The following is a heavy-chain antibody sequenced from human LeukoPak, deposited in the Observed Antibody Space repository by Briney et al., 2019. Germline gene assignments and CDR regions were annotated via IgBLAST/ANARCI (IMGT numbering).Heavy chain of an antibody. D-gene: IGHD1-14*01. J-gene: IGHJ6*02. Sequence: GRSLRLSCAASGFTFSSYGMHWVRQAPGKGLEWVAVIWYDGSNKYYADSVKGRFTISRDNSKNTLYLQMNSLRAEDTAVYYCARNLGAKPGIGMDVWGQGTRSPSP. CDR2: IWYDGSNK. V-gene: IGHV3-33*01. CDR3: ARNLGAKPGIGMDV. CDR1: GFTFSSYG.